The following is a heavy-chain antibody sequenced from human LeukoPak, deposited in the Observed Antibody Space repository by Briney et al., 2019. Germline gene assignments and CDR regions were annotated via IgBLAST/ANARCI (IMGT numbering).Heavy chain of an antibody. CDR2: IYTSGST. V-gene: IGHV4-4*07. CDR3: ARDRGSGYYPDAFDI. J-gene: IGHJ3*02. Sequence: SETLSLTCTVSGGSISSYYWSWIRQPAGRGLEWIGRIYTSGSTNYNPSLKSRVTMSVDTSKNQFSLKLSSVTAADTAVYYCARDRGSGYYPDAFDIWGQGTMVTVCS. CDR1: GGSISSYY. D-gene: IGHD3-22*01.